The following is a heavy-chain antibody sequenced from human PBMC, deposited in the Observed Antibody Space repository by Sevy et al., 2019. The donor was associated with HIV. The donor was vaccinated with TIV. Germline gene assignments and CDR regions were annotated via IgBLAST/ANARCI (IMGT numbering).Heavy chain of an antibody. Sequence: GGSLRLSCTVSGFIFGDYDMHWVRQAPGKGLEWVSLILDRGDQTFYGESVKGRSTISGDNAKNTPYLQMSRLRHEDTAVYYCVAEPPSGGHGNYHYGLDLWGQGTTVTVSS. CDR2: ILDRGDQT. CDR1: GFIFGDYD. V-gene: IGHV3-30*03. CDR3: VAEPPSGGHGNYHYGLDL. J-gene: IGHJ6*02. D-gene: IGHD3-16*01.